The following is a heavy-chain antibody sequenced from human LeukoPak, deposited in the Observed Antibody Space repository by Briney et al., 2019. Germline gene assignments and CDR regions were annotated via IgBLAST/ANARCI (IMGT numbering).Heavy chain of an antibody. CDR1: GFTFSSYE. J-gene: IGHJ2*01. CDR3: ARWTRVTSSSLWYFDL. V-gene: IGHV3-48*03. Sequence: GGSLRLSCVASGFTFSSYEMNWVRQAPGEGLEWVSYIHNGGSSTYYADSVKGRFTISRDNGKNSLHLQMNSLRVEDTAVYYCARWTRVTSSSLWYFDLWGRGTLVTVSS. D-gene: IGHD6-6*01. CDR2: IHNGGSST.